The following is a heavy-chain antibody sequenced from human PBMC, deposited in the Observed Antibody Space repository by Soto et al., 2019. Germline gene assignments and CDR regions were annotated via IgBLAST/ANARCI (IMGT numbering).Heavy chain of an antibody. V-gene: IGHV3-23*01. J-gene: IGHJ4*02. D-gene: IGHD2-2*01. CDR1: GFTFASYT. Sequence: LRLSCEASGFTFASYTMTWVRQAPGKGLEWVSVISGRAGNTYYADSVKGRFSISRDNSKNTLFLHMSSLRAEDTALYYCAKDRYCSSTSCSSLDSWGQGTLVTVSS. CDR3: AKDRYCSSTSCSSLDS. CDR2: ISGRAGNT.